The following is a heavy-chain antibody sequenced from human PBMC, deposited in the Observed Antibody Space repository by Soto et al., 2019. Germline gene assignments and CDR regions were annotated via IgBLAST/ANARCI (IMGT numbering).Heavy chain of an antibody. Sequence: QVQLVQSGAEVKKPGASVKVSCKASGYTFTSYGISWVRQAPGQGLEWMGWISGYNGNTKYAQKLQGRVTMTTDTSTITAYMELRGLRSDDTAVDSWARDLGGQIVDYWGQGPLGTVSS. D-gene: IGHD1-26*01. CDR2: ISGYNGNT. J-gene: IGHJ4*02. CDR1: GYTFTSYG. CDR3: ARDLGGQIVDY. V-gene: IGHV1-18*01.